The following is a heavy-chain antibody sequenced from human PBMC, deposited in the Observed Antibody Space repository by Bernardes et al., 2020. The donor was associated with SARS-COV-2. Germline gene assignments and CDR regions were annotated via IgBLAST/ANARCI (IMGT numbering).Heavy chain of an antibody. CDR1: GFTFSSSS. J-gene: IGHJ4*02. CDR2: ISSGGSTI. V-gene: IGHV3-48*02. D-gene: IGHD6-13*01. Sequence: GGSLRLSCAASGFTFSSSSMSWVRQAPGKGLEWISYISSGGSTIYYADSVKGRFTISRDSAENSLFLQMNSLRDDDTAVYYCVRGPYSSSWYWVHWGQGTLVTVSS. CDR3: VRGPYSSSWYWVH.